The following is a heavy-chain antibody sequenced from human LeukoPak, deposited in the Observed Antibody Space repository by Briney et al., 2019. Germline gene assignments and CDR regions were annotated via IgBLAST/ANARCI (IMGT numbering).Heavy chain of an antibody. V-gene: IGHV1-18*04. J-gene: IGHJ5*02. CDR2: ISAYNGNT. CDR3: ARDLSGYSSGWNL. Sequence: ASVKVSCKASGYTFTGYYMHWVRQAPGQGLEWMGWISAYNGNTNYAQKLQGRVTMTTDTSTSTAYMELRSLRSDDTAVYYCARDLSGYSSGWNLWGQGTLVTVSS. D-gene: IGHD6-19*01. CDR1: GYTFTGYY.